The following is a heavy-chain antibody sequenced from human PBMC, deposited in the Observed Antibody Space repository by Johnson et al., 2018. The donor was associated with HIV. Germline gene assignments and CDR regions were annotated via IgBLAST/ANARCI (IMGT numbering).Heavy chain of an antibody. V-gene: IGHV3-7*03. Sequence: VQLVESGGGVVQPGRSLRLSCAASGFTFSSYWMSWVRQAPGKGLAWVANIKQDGSEKSYVDSVKCRFTISKDNYKNTLYLQMNSLRSGDTSVYYFARTITKRAFEIWGQGTMVTVSS. CDR1: GFTFSSYW. CDR2: IKQDGSEK. D-gene: IGHD3-10*01. J-gene: IGHJ3*02. CDR3: ARTITKRAFEI.